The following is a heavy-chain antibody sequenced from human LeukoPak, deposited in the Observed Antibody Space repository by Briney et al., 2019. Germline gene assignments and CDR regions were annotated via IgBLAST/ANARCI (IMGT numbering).Heavy chain of an antibody. Sequence: PGGSLRLSCAASGFTFSTYSMNWVRQAPGKGLEWVSVISGSGDSIYYADSVKGRFTISRDNSKNTLYLQMNSLRAEDTAVYYCAKDRGIFGDYWGQGTLVTVSS. D-gene: IGHD3-3*02. CDR3: AKDRGIFGDY. J-gene: IGHJ4*02. CDR2: ISGSGDSI. CDR1: GFTFSTYS. V-gene: IGHV3-23*01.